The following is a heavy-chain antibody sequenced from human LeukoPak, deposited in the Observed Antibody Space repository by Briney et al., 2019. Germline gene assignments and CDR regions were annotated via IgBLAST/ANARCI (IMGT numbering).Heavy chain of an antibody. V-gene: IGHV3-21*01. J-gene: IGHJ4*02. Sequence: GGSLRLSCAASGFTFSSYSMNWVRQAPGKGLEWVSSITDSSSYMYYADSVKGRFTISRDNAENSLYLQMSSLRAEDTAVYYCARHLASDYGDLFDYWGQGTLVTVSS. D-gene: IGHD4-17*01. CDR3: ARHLASDYGDLFDY. CDR1: GFTFSSYS. CDR2: ITDSSSYM.